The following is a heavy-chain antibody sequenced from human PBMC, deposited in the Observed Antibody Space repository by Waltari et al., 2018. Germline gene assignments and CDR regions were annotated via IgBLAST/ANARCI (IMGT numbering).Heavy chain of an antibody. CDR3: ARAWISLILGATSAFDI. Sequence: QVQLQQWGAGLLKPSETLSLTCAVYGGSVSGYYWSWIRQPPGKGLEWIGEINHSGSTNYNPSLKSRVTISVDTSKNQFSLKLSSVTAADTAVYYCARAWISLILGATSAFDIWGQGTMVTVS. CDR2: INHSGST. CDR1: GGSVSGYY. V-gene: IGHV4-34*01. D-gene: IGHD1-26*01. J-gene: IGHJ3*02.